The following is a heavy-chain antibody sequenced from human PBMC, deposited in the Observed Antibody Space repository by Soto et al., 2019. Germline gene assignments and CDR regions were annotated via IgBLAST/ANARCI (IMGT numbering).Heavy chain of an antibody. CDR1: GFSLTTSGVS. CDR2: VDWDDEK. J-gene: IGHJ6*02. D-gene: IGHD2-8*01. CDR3: ARSQVLLYPYGMDV. V-gene: IGHV2-70*01. Sequence: SGPTLVNPTQTLTLTCTVSGFSLTTSGVSVAWIRQPPGKAPEWLALVDWDDEKFYSPSLKTRLSLSRDSSNNHVVLTMTNLDPLDTATYYCARSQVLLYPYGMDVWGQGTTVTVSS.